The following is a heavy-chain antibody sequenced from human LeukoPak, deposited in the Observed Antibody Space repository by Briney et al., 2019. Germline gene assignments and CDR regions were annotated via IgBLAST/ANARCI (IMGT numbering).Heavy chain of an antibody. CDR2: IYTSGST. V-gene: IGHV4-61*02. CDR3: ARDLDYYDSSGYPRSYWFDP. J-gene: IGHJ5*02. D-gene: IGHD3-22*01. Sequence: SQTLSLTCTVSGGSISSGSYYWSWIRQPAGKGLEWIGRIYTSGSTNYNPSLKGRVTISVDTSKNQFSLKLSSVTAADTAVYYCARDLDYYDSSGYPRSYWFDPWGQGTLVTVSS. CDR1: GGSISSGSYY.